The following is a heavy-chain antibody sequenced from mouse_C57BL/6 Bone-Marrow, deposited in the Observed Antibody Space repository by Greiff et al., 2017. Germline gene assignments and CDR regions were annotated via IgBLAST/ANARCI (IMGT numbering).Heavy chain of an antibody. D-gene: IGHD1-1*01. J-gene: IGHJ3*01. CDR1: GYTFTTYW. CDR2: IDPSDSYT. Sequence: QVQLQQPGAELVKPGASVKLSCKASGYTFTTYWMQWLKQRPGQGLEWIGEIDPSDSYTTYNQKFKGKATLPVDTSSSTAYMQLSSLTSEDSAVYYCARFEYYGSSYEFAYWGQGALVTVSA. V-gene: IGHV1-50*01. CDR3: ARFEYYGSSYEFAY.